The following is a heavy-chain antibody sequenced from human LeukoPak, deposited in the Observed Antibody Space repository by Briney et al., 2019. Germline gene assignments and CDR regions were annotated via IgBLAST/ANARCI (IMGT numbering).Heavy chain of an antibody. CDR3: ARRGSGASLEYYFDL. Sequence: PSETLSLTCTVSGGSISSYYWSWIRQPPGKGLEYIGYIYYSGNTNSNPSLNSRVAISVDTSKNQFSLKLSSVTAADTAVHYCARRGSGASLEYYFDLWGRGTLVTVSS. CDR1: GGSISSYY. J-gene: IGHJ2*01. D-gene: IGHD1-14*01. V-gene: IGHV4-59*08. CDR2: IYYSGNT.